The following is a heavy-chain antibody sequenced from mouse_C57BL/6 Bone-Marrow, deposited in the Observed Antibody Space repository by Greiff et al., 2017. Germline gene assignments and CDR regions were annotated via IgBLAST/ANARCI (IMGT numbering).Heavy chain of an antibody. J-gene: IGHJ3*01. CDR3: ESDSGGDGSRDY. V-gene: IGHV5-4*01. D-gene: IGHD1-1*01. CDR2: ISHGGSYT. CDR1: GFTFSSYG. Sequence: EVQLVESGGGLVKPGGSLKLSCAASGFTFSSYGMSWVRQTPEKGLEWVATISHGGSYTYYPDNVKGRFTISRDNAKNTPYLQMSSLKSEDTAMYDYESDSGGDGSRDYWGRGTVATVTA.